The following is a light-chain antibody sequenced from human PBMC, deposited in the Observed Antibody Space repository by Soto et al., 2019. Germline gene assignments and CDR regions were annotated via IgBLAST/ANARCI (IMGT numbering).Light chain of an antibody. J-gene: IGLJ1*01. Sequence: QSALTQPASVSGSPGQSITISCTGTSSDVGSYNLVSWYQQHPGKAPKLMIFEVSGRPSGVSNRFSGSKSGNTASLTISGLQPEDEAEYYCCSYAGSSTYVFGTGTKLTVL. CDR3: CSYAGSSTYV. V-gene: IGLV2-23*02. CDR1: SSDVGSYNL. CDR2: EVS.